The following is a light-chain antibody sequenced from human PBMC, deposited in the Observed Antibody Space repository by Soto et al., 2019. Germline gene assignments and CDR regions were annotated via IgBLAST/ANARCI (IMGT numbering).Light chain of an antibody. J-gene: IGLJ1*01. CDR1: SSDVGGYNY. CDR2: DVS. Sequence: QSALTQPASVSGSPGQSITISCTGTSSDVGGYNYVSWYQQHPGKAPKLMIYDVSNRPSGVSNRFSCSKSGNTASLTISGLQVEDEADYYCSSATVFGTGTKLTVL. CDR3: SSATV. V-gene: IGLV2-14*01.